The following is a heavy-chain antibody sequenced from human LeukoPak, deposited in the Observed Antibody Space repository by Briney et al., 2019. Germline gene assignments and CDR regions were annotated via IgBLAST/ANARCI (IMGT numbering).Heavy chain of an antibody. Sequence: GESLKISCKGSGYSFTSYWIGWVRQMPGKGLEWMGIIYPGDSDTRYSPSFQGQVTISADKSISTAYLQWSSLKASDTAMYYCARQNYYDSSGYYLLDYWGQGTLVTVSS. V-gene: IGHV5-51*01. CDR1: GYSFTSYW. CDR3: ARQNYYDSSGYYLLDY. D-gene: IGHD3-22*01. CDR2: IYPGDSDT. J-gene: IGHJ4*02.